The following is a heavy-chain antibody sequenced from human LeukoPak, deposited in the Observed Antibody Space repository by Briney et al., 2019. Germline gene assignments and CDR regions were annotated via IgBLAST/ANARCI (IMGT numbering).Heavy chain of an antibody. CDR1: GFTFSSYW. Sequence: PGGSLRLSCAAFGFTFSSYWMSWVRQAPGKGLEWVANIKQDGSEKYYVDSVKGRFTISRDNAKNSLYPQMNSLRVEDAAVYYCARDTRWGGEDFDYWGQGTLVTVSS. V-gene: IGHV3-7*04. CDR3: ARDTRWGGEDFDY. J-gene: IGHJ4*02. D-gene: IGHD2-2*01. CDR2: IKQDGSEK.